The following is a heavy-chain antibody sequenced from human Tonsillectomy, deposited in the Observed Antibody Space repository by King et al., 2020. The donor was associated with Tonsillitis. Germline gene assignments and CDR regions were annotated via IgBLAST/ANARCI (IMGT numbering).Heavy chain of an antibody. Sequence: VQLVESGGDLVQPGGSLRLSCAASGFTFSGYSMTWVRQAPGKGLEWVSAISGSGGRTYYADSVKGRFTISRDNSKNTLDLQMNSLRAEDTAVYYCAKTSLLIPDYWGQGTLVTVSS. V-gene: IGHV3-23*04. D-gene: IGHD2-21*01. CDR3: AKTSLLIPDY. CDR1: GFTFSGYS. CDR2: ISGSGGRT. J-gene: IGHJ4*02.